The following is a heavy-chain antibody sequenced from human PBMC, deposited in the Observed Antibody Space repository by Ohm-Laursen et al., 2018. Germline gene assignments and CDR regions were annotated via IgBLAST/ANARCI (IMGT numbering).Heavy chain of an antibody. V-gene: IGHV4-59*08. CDR2: IYYSGSA. CDR1: GGSISSYY. J-gene: IGHJ4*02. Sequence: GTLSLTCTVSGGSISSYYWSWIRQPAGKGLEWVGHIYYSGSATYNPSLKSRVTISVDTSKNQFSLKLNSVTAADTAVYYCARQDDYIWGSYQDWGQGTLVTVSS. CDR3: ARQDDYIWGSYQD. D-gene: IGHD3-16*02.